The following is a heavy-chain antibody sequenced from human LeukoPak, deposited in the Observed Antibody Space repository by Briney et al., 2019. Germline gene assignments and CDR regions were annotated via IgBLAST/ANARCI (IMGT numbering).Heavy chain of an antibody. Sequence: GGSLRLSCVASGFTFSIQWMSWVRQAPGKGPEWVVTVNGDGSGRYYMNSVKGRFTISRDNAKNSLYLQMNSLRVEDTAVYYCARGRESYPRSLDYWGQGTLVTVSS. CDR2: VNGDGSGR. CDR3: ARGRESYPRSLDY. J-gene: IGHJ4*02. CDR1: GFTFSIQW. D-gene: IGHD3-16*02. V-gene: IGHV3-7*03.